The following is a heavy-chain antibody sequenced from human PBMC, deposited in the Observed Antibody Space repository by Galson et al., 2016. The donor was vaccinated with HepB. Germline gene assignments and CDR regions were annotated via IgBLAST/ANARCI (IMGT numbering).Heavy chain of an antibody. CDR2: TSYNGNNK. CDR1: GFTFSSYA. CDR3: ARVVAVGGNPPFAFDY. V-gene: IGHV3-30*04. Sequence: SLRLSCAASGFTFSSYAMNWVRQAQGKGLEWVAGTSYNGNNKYYIDSVKRRFTISRDDSKNTVYLQMNGLRGDDTAVYYCARVVAVGGNPPFAFDYWGQGTLVTASS. D-gene: IGHD1-26*01. J-gene: IGHJ4*02.